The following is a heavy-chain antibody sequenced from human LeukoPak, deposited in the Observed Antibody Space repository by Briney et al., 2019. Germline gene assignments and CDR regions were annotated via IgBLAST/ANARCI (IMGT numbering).Heavy chain of an antibody. CDR2: INHSGST. J-gene: IGHJ6*02. V-gene: IGHV4-34*01. D-gene: IGHD4-17*01. CDR3: ASSGTVITTFYGMDV. CDR1: GGSFSGYY. Sequence: SETLSLTCAVYGGSFSGYYWSWIRQLPGKGLEWIGEINHSGSTNYNPSLKSRVTISVDTSKNQFSLKLSSVTAADTAVYYCASSGTVITTFYGMDVWGQGTTVTVSS.